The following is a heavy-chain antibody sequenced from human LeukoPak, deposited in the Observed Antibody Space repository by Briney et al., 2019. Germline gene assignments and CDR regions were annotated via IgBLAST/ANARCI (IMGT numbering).Heavy chain of an antibody. Sequence: NPGGSLRLSCAASGFTFSSYSMNWVRQAPGKGLEWVSSISSSSSYIYYADSVKGRFTISRDNAKNSLYLRMNSLRAEDTAVYYCARDSRRDGYNYDYWGQGTLVTVSS. D-gene: IGHD5-24*01. CDR3: ARDSRRDGYNYDY. CDR1: GFTFSSYS. J-gene: IGHJ4*02. CDR2: ISSSSSYI. V-gene: IGHV3-21*01.